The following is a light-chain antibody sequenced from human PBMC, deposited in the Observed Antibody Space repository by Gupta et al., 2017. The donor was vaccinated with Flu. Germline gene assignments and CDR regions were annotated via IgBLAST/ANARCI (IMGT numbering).Light chain of an antibody. CDR2: EVS. J-gene: IGLJ1*01. Sequence: QSALPQPASAPGSPAQSIPTSCSGPSSDVGGYNYISWYQQHPGKAPKLMYYEVSDRPSGVYRLFSGSKSDNTASLTISGLQAEDEADYYCSSYTSSNTHVFGTGTKVTVL. V-gene: IGLV2-14*01. CDR3: SSYTSSNTHV. CDR1: SSDVGGYNY.